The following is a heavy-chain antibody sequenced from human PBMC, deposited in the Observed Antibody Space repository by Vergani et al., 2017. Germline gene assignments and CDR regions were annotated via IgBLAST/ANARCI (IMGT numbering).Heavy chain of an antibody. J-gene: IGHJ3*02. CDR1: GFTFSSYA. V-gene: IGHV3-23*01. D-gene: IGHD6-19*01. Sequence: EVQLLESGGGLVQPGGSLRLSCAASGFTFSSYAMSWVRQAPGKGLEWVSAISGSGGSTYYADSVKGRFTISRDNSKNTLYLQMNSLRAEDTAIYYCARQIVVAGDAFDIWGQGTMVTVSS. CDR2: ISGSGGST. CDR3: ARQIVVAGDAFDI.